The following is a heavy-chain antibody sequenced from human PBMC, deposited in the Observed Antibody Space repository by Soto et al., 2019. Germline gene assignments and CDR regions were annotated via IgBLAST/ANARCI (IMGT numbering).Heavy chain of an antibody. CDR1: GYTFTGYY. CDR3: ARDKDSSVPSAFDI. J-gene: IGHJ3*02. CDR2: INPNSGGT. V-gene: IGHV1-2*04. Sequence: ASVKVSCKASGYTFTGYYTHWVRQAPGQGLEWMGWINPNSGGTNYAQKFQGWVTMTRDTSISTAYMELSRLRSDDTAVYYCARDKDSSVPSAFDIWGQGTMVTVSS. D-gene: IGHD6-19*01.